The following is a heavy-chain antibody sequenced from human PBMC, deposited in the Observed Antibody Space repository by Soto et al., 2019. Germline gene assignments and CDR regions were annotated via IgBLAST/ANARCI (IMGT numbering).Heavy chain of an antibody. CDR1: GFTFSGFD. J-gene: IGHJ4*02. Sequence: GGSLRLSCEASGFTFSGFDMHWVRQPTGKGLEWVSSIGTAGDTYYAVPVKGRFTISRDNAKNSLSLQMNSLRAGDMAVYFCAKSQEIGTHFFDSWGQGTQVTVSS. CDR3: AKSQEIGTHFFDS. D-gene: IGHD6-13*01. V-gene: IGHV3-13*01. CDR2: IGTAGDT.